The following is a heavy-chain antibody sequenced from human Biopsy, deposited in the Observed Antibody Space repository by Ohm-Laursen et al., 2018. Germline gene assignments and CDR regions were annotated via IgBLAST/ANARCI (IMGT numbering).Heavy chain of an antibody. CDR1: GGYISHYY. V-gene: IGHV4-4*07. CDR3: ARAPPLIRGVVESWFDP. J-gene: IGHJ5*02. CDR2: IYITGET. Sequence: SETLSLTCPVSGGYISHYYWTWIRQPAGQGLEWIGRIYITGETDYNPSLKSRVTMSVDSSKKQFSLKLKSGTAADTAIYYCARAPPLIRGVVESWFDPWGQGILVTVSS. D-gene: IGHD3-10*01.